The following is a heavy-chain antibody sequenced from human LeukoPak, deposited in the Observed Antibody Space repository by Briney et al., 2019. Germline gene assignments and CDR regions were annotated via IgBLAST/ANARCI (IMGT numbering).Heavy chain of an antibody. V-gene: IGHV1-8*03. CDR2: MNPNSGNT. CDR3: AGVLRRRDGYNSEYFQH. Sequence: ASVKVSCKASGYTFTSYDINWVRQATGQGLEWMGWMNPNSGNTGYAQKFQGRVTITRNTSISTAYMELSSLRSEDTAVYYCAGVLRRRDGYNSEYFQHWGQGTLVTVSS. CDR1: GYTFTSYD. D-gene: IGHD5-24*01. J-gene: IGHJ1*01.